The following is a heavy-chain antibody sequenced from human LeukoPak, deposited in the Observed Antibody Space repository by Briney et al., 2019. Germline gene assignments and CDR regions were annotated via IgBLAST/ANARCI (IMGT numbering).Heavy chain of an antibody. J-gene: IGHJ4*02. CDR1: GYTFTSYG. D-gene: IGHD5-12*01. V-gene: IGHV1-18*04. Sequence: ASVKVSCKASGYTFTSYGISWVRQAPGQGLEWMGWISAYNGNTNYAQKLQGRVTMTTDTSTSTAYMELRSLRSDDTAVYYCAGAKRGYGGYDFTEVIDYWGQGTLVTVSS. CDR2: ISAYNGNT. CDR3: AGAKRGYGGYDFTEVIDY.